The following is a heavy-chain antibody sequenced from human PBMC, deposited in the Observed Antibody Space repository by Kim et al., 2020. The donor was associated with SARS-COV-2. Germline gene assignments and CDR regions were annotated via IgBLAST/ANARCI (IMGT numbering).Heavy chain of an antibody. CDR2: INHSGST. V-gene: IGHV4-34*01. D-gene: IGHD3-3*01. CDR1: GGSFSGYY. CDR3: ARGVRYYDFWSGQIPRYYYYGMDV. Sequence: SETLSLTCAVYGGSFSGYYWSWIRQPPGKGLEWIGEINHSGSTNYNPSLKSRVTISVDTSKNQFSLKLSSVTAADTAVYYCARGVRYYDFWSGQIPRYYYYGMDVWGQGTTVTVSS. J-gene: IGHJ6*02.